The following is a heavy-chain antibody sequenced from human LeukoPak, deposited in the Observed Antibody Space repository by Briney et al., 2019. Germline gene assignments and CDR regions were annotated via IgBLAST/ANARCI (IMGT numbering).Heavy chain of an antibody. V-gene: IGHV3-30*04. CDR2: ISYDGSNK. J-gene: IGHJ4*02. CDR1: GFTFSSYA. Sequence: PGGSLRLSCAASGFTFSSYAMHWVRQAPGKGLEWAAVISYDGSNKYYADSVKGRFTISRDNSKNTLYLQMNSLRAEDTALYYCAKGSYGDYVVGYFDYWGQGTLVTVSS. CDR3: AKGSYGDYVVGYFDY. D-gene: IGHD4-17*01.